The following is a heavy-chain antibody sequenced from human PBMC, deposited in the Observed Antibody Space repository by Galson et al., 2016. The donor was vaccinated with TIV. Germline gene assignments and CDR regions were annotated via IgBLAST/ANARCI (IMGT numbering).Heavy chain of an antibody. CDR2: ISDGGNT. D-gene: IGHD2-15*01. J-gene: IGHJ6*02. CDR3: ARDRVVDATYFYYYYGMDV. CDR1: GSTFSTHD. Sequence: LRLSCAASGSTFSTHDMTWVRQAPGKGLEWVSLISDGGNTYYPDSVKGRFTISRDNSKNTLYLQMNSLRVEDTAVYYCARDRVVDATYFYYYYGMDVWGQGTAVTVSS. V-gene: IGHV3-66*02.